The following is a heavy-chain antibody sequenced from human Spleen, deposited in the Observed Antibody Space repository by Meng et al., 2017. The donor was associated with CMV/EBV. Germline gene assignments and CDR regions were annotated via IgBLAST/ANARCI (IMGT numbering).Heavy chain of an antibody. V-gene: IGHV3-43*01. CDR2: ISWDGVST. D-gene: IGHD6-6*01. J-gene: IGHJ4*02. CDR1: GFTFDDYT. CDR3: AKDGRGSSGAYYFDY. Sequence: GGSLRLSCAASGFTFDDYTMHWVRQAPGKGLEWVSLISWDGVSTYYADSVKGRSTISRDNSKNSLYLQMNSLRTEDTALYYCAKDGRGSSGAYYFDYWGQGTLVTVSS.